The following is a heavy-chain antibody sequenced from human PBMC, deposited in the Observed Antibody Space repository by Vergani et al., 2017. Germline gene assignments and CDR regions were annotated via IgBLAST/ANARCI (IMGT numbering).Heavy chain of an antibody. Sequence: EVQLVESGGGLVQPGGSLRLSCAASGFTFSSYWMSWVRQAPGKGLEWVANIKQDGSEKYYVDSVKGRFTISRDNAKNSLYPQMNSLRAEDTAVYYCARVPLLLWFGEDQRAPNWFDPWGQGTLVTVSS. J-gene: IGHJ5*02. CDR2: IKQDGSEK. CDR1: GFTFSSYW. D-gene: IGHD3-10*01. CDR3: ARVPLLLWFGEDQRAPNWFDP. V-gene: IGHV3-7*04.